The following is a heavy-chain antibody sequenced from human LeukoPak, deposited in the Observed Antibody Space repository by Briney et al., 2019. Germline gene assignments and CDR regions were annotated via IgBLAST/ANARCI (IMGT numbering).Heavy chain of an antibody. V-gene: IGHV4-39*07. CDR2: IYYSGST. Sequence: SETLSLTCTVSGGSISSSSYYWGWIRQPPGKGLEWIGSIYYSGSTYYNPSLKSRVTISVDTSKNQFSLKLSSVTAADTAVYYCARDVYYYDSSGRIRLEYFQHWGQGTLVTVSS. J-gene: IGHJ1*01. CDR3: ARDVYYYDSSGRIRLEYFQH. D-gene: IGHD3-22*01. CDR1: GGSISSSSYY.